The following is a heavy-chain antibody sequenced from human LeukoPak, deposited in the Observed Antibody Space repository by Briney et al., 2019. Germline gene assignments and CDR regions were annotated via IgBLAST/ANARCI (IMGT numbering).Heavy chain of an antibody. V-gene: IGHV1-2*02. CDR3: ARDYYDSSGYYGY. Sequence: ASVKVSCKASGYTFTGYYMHWVRQALGQGLEWMGWINPNSGGTNYAQKFQGRVTMTRDTSISTAYMELSRLRSDDTAVYYCARDYYDSSGYYGYWGQGTLVTVSS. CDR1: GYTFTGYY. D-gene: IGHD3-22*01. J-gene: IGHJ4*02. CDR2: INPNSGGT.